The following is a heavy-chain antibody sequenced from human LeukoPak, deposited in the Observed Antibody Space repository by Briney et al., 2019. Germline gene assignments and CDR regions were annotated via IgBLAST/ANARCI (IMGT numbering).Heavy chain of an antibody. D-gene: IGHD2-15*01. CDR2: IIPILGIA. J-gene: IGHJ4*02. CDR1: GGTFSSYA. Sequence: SVNVSCKASGGTFSSYAISWVRQAPGQGLEWMGRIIPILGIANYAQKFQGRVTITADKSTSTAYMELSSLRSEDTAVYYCAREYDIVVVVAATPNYFDYWGQGTLVTVSS. V-gene: IGHV1-69*04. CDR3: AREYDIVVVVAATPNYFDY.